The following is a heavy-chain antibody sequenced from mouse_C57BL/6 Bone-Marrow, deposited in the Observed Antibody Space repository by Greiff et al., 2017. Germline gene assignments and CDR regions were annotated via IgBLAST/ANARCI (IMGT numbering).Heavy chain of an antibody. Sequence: EVQLQQSGPGMVKPSQSLSLTCTVTGYSITSGYDWHWIRHFPGNKLEWMGYISYSGSTNYNPSLKSRISITHDTSKNHFFLKLNSGTTEDTATYYCARDLSQGNWYFDVWGTGTTVTVSS. V-gene: IGHV3-1*01. CDR1: GYSITSGYD. CDR2: ISYSGST. CDR3: ARDLSQGNWYFDV. J-gene: IGHJ1*03.